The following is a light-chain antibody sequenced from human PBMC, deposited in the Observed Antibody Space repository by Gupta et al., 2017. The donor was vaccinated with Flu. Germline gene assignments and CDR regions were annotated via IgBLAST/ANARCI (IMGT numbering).Light chain of an antibody. CDR3: QNDYSVPLA. CDR2: SAS. J-gene: IGKJ1*01. Sequence: PSSLSASIGDRVTITCRASRDIANHLAWYQQQPGKGPNLLIYSASSLQSGVPSRFSGSGSGTDFTLSISSLQPEDVATYYCQNDYSVPLAFGQGTKVEI. CDR1: RDIANH. V-gene: IGKV1-27*01.